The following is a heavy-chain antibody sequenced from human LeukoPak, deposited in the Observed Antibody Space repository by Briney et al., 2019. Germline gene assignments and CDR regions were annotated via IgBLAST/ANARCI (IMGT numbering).Heavy chain of an antibody. CDR1: GGSFSGYY. CDR2: INHSGST. CDR3: AKATSPPSYAFDY. J-gene: IGHJ4*02. Sequence: SETLSLTCAVYGGSFSGYYWSWIRQPPGKGLEWIGEINHSGSTNYNPSLKSRVTISVDTSKNQFSLKLSSVTAADTAVYYCAKATSPPSYAFDYWGQGALVTVSS. V-gene: IGHV4-34*01.